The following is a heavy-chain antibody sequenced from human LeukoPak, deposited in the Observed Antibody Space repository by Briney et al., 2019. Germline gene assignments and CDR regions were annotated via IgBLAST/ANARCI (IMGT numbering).Heavy chain of an antibody. CDR1: GGSISSYY. Sequence: PSETLSLTCTVSGGSISSYYWSWIRQPPGKGLEWIGYIYYSGSTNYNPSLKSRVTISVDTSKNQFSLKLSSVTAVDTAVYYCARDTYYYDSRGLAYWGQGTLVTVSS. V-gene: IGHV4-59*12. CDR2: IYYSGST. J-gene: IGHJ4*02. CDR3: ARDTYYYDSRGLAY. D-gene: IGHD3-22*01.